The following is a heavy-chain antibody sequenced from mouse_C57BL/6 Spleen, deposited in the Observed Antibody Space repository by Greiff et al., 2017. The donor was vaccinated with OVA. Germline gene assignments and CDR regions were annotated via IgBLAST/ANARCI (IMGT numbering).Heavy chain of an antibody. V-gene: IGHV1-18*01. CDR1: GYTFTDSN. CDR2: LNPNNGVT. D-gene: IGHD2-5*01. Sequence: VPLHQSGPELVQPGASVKIPCKASGYTFTDSNLDWVKPSHGTSLEWIGDLNPNNGVTIYNQKFKGKATLTVVKSSSTAYMELRSLTSEDTAVYYCARSGSNWYFDYWGQGTTLTVSS. CDR3: ARSGSNWYFDY. J-gene: IGHJ2*01.